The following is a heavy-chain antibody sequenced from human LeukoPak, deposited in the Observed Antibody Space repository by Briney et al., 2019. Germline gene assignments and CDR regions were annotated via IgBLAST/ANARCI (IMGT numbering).Heavy chain of an antibody. Sequence: SQTLSLTCAVSGDSVSSGGYYWTWIRQHPGKGLEWIGYFSNSGTTSYNPSLKSRVSISVDTSNNQFSLRLSSVTAADTAVYYCARDVVVTSSPDAFDIWGQGTMVTVSS. D-gene: IGHD2-21*02. J-gene: IGHJ3*02. CDR2: FSNSGTT. V-gene: IGHV4-31*11. CDR1: GDSVSSGGYY. CDR3: ARDVVVTSSPDAFDI.